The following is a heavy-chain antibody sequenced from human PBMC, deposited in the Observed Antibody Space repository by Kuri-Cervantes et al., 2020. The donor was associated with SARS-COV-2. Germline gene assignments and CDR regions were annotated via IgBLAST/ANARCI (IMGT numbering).Heavy chain of an antibody. J-gene: IGHJ4*02. D-gene: IGHD1-26*01. CDR2: IYTSGST. Sequence: ESLKISCTVSGGSISSYYWSWIRQPAGKGLEWIGRIYTSGSTNYNPSLKSRVTMSVDTSKNQFSLKLSSVTAADTAVYYCATWELLGGYWGQGTLVTVSS. CDR3: ATWELLGGY. CDR1: GGSISSYY. V-gene: IGHV4-4*07.